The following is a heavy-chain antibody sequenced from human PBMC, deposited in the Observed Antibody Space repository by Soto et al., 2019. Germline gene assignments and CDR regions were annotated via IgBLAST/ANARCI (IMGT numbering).Heavy chain of an antibody. CDR2: IYYSGST. D-gene: IGHD3-10*01. J-gene: IGHJ5*02. CDR3: ARSSLGFGEENWFDP. CDR1: GGSISSYY. V-gene: IGHV4-59*01. Sequence: SETLSLTCTVSGGSISSYYWSWIRQPPGKGLEWIGYIYYSGSTNYNPSLKSRVTISVDTSKNQFSLKLSSVTAADTAVYYCARSSLGFGEENWFDPWGQGTLVTVSS.